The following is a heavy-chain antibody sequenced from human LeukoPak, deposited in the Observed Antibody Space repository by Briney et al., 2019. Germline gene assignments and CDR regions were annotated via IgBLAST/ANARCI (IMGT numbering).Heavy chain of an antibody. Sequence: SVKVSFKASGGTFISYAISWVRQAPGQGGEGMGGIIPIFGTANYAQKFQGRVTVTADKSTRTAYMELSTLRSEDTAVYYCASRYCSGGSCYSYYYYYGMDVWGKGTTVTVS. J-gene: IGHJ6*04. CDR2: IIPIFGTA. V-gene: IGHV1-69*06. CDR1: GGTFISYA. D-gene: IGHD2-15*01. CDR3: ASRYCSGGSCYSYYYYYGMDV.